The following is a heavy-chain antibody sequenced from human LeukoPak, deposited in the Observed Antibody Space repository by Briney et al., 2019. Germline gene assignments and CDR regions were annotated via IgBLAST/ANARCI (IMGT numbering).Heavy chain of an antibody. V-gene: IGHV3-53*01. J-gene: IGHJ4*02. CDR1: GFSISHNY. CDR2: IYSGGDS. CDR3: ASHYCTAGSCYFDG. D-gene: IGHD2-8*02. Sequence: GGSLRLSCVVSGFSISHNYMSWVRQAPGKGLEWVSLIYSGGDSYYADSVKGRFIISKDNSKNTVYLRMNTPRAEDTAVYYCASHYCTAGSCYFDGWGQGTLVSVSS.